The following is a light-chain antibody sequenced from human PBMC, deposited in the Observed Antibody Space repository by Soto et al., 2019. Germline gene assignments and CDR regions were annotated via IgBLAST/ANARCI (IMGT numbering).Light chain of an antibody. V-gene: IGLV2-14*03. Sequence: SALTQPASVSGSPGQSITISCTGTSSDVGAYNFVSWHQQHPGKAPKLMIYNVYDRPSGISYRFSGSKSGNTPSLTISGLQGEDEADYYCSAYTVSRTYVFGTGTKLTVL. CDR2: NVY. CDR3: SAYTVSRTYV. J-gene: IGLJ1*01. CDR1: SSDVGAYNF.